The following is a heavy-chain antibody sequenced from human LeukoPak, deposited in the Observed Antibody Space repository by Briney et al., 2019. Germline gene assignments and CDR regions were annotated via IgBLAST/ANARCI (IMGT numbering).Heavy chain of an antibody. CDR2: ISYDGSNK. CDR3: ASSSGYCSGGSCYSIDY. CDR1: GFTFSSYA. J-gene: IGHJ4*02. Sequence: GGSLRLSCAASGFTFSSYAMHWVRQAPGKGLEWVAVISYDGSNKYYADSVKGRFTISRDNSKNTLYLQMNSLRAEDTAVYCCASSSGYCSGGSCYSIDYWGQGTLVTVSS. D-gene: IGHD2-15*01. V-gene: IGHV3-30*04.